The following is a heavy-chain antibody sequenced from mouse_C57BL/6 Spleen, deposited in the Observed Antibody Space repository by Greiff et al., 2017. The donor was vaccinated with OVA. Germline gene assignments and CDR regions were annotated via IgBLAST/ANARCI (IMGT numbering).Heavy chain of an antibody. CDR3: AKRGTGTFAY. V-gene: IGHV1-50*01. CDR1: GYTFTSYW. J-gene: IGHJ3*01. CDR2: IDPSDSYT. Sequence: QVQLQQPGAELVKPGASVKLSCKASGYTFTSYWMQWVKQRPGQGLEWIGEIDPSDSYTNYNQKFKGKATLTVDTSSSTAYMQLSSLTSEDSAVYYCAKRGTGTFAYWGKGTLVTVSA. D-gene: IGHD4-1*01.